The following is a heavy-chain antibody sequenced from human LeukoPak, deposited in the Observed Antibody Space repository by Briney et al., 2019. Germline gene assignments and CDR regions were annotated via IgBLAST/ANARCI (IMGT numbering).Heavy chain of an antibody. CDR1: GFTFSNYT. CDR2: ISSRSSTI. V-gene: IGHV3-48*01. CDR3: AREGYCNITSCPRGAFDF. Sequence: GGSLRLSCAASGFTFSNYTMNWVRQAPGKGLEWVSYISSRSSTIYYTDSVQGRFTISRDNAKNSLYLQMNSLRAEDTAVYYCAREGYCNITSCPRGAFDFWGQGTMVIVSS. J-gene: IGHJ3*01. D-gene: IGHD2-2*01.